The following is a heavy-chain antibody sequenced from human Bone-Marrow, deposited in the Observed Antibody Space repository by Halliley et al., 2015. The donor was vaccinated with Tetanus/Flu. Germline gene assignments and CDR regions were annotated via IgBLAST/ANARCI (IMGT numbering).Heavy chain of an antibody. V-gene: IGHV4-4*02. Sequence: TLSLTCAVSGGSISTNNWWGWVRQPPGKGLEWIGEIYYSGRTNDNPSLKSRVNTSIDKSKNQFSLKLSSVTAADTAVYYCVRIEYISGRPYFYDYWGQGTLVTVSS. J-gene: IGHJ4*02. CDR3: VRIEYISGRPYFYDY. CDR2: IYYSGRT. CDR1: GGSISTNNW. D-gene: IGHD6-19*01.